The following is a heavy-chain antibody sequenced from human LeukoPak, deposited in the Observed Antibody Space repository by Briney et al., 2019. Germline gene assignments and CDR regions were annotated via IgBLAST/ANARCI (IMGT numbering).Heavy chain of an antibody. D-gene: IGHD3-3*01. Sequence: GGSLRLSCAASGFTFNNYEMNWVRQAPGKGLECVSYISSSGIPIYYADSVKGRFTSSRDNAKNSLYLQMNSLRAEDTAVYFCARGGFWSGYYNYYGMDVWGQATTVTVPS. CDR1: GFTFNNYE. CDR2: ISSSGIPI. CDR3: ARGGFWSGYYNYYGMDV. J-gene: IGHJ6*02. V-gene: IGHV3-48*03.